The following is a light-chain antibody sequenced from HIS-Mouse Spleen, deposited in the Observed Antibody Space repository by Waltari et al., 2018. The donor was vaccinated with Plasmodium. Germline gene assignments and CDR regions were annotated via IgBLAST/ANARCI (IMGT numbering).Light chain of an antibody. Sequence: DIQLTQSPSSLSASVGDRVTITCRVSQGISSYLNWYQQKPGKAPKLLIYDASNLETGVPSRFSGSGSGTDFTFTISSLQPEDIATYYCQQYDNLPPLFTFGPGTKVDIK. V-gene: IGKV1-33*01. CDR3: QQYDNLPPLFT. J-gene: IGKJ3*01. CDR1: QGISSY. CDR2: DAS.